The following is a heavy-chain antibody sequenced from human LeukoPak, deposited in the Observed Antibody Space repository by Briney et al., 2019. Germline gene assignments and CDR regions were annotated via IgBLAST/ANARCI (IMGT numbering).Heavy chain of an antibody. CDR1: GYTFTGYY. CDR2: INPNSGGT. CDR3: ARGNVGWQLVTTEDWFDP. Sequence: ASVKVSCKASGYTFTGYYMHWVRQAPGQGLEWMGWINPNSGGTNYAQKFQGRVTMTRGTSISTAYMELSRLRSDDTAVYYCARGNVGWQLVTTEDWFDPWGQGTLVTVSS. D-gene: IGHD6-6*01. J-gene: IGHJ5*02. V-gene: IGHV1-2*02.